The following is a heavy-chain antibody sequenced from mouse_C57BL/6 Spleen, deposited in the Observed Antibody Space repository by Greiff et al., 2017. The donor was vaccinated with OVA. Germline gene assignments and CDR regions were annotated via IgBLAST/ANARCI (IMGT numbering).Heavy chain of an antibody. CDR1: GYAFSSSW. Sequence: VQLQQSGPELVKPGASVKISCKASGYAFSSSWMNWVKQRPGKGLEWIGRIYPGDGDTNYNGKFKGKATLTADKSSSTAYMQPSSLTSEDSAVYFCARSYDYEDFDYWGQGTTLTVSS. CDR2: IYPGDGDT. V-gene: IGHV1-82*01. CDR3: ARSYDYEDFDY. D-gene: IGHD2-4*01. J-gene: IGHJ2*01.